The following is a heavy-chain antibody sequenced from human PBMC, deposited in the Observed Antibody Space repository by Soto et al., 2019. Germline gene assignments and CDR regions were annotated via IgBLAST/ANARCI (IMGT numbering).Heavy chain of an antibody. Sequence: GGSLRLSCSISGFTSGNYAMNLVRQAPGKGLEWLSVISGSGLIAYYADSVKGRFTVYSDKPKSTVILQLNNLTLEDTAIYYCAQAERLWVPFRWGQGTLVTVSS. CDR3: AQAERLWVPFR. D-gene: IGHD6-19*01. J-gene: IGHJ4*02. V-gene: IGHV3-23*01. CDR2: ISGSGLIA. CDR1: GFTSGNYA.